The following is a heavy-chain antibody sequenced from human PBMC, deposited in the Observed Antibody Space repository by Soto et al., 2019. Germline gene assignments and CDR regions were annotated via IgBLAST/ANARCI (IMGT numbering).Heavy chain of an antibody. J-gene: IGHJ6*02. CDR1: GFTFSSYA. CDR2: ISGSGGTT. D-gene: IGHD6-13*01. Sequence: LRLSCAASGFTFSSYAMSWVRQAPGKGLEWVSAISGSGGTTYYVDSVKRRFTLSRDNSKNTLYLLMNSLRAEDTAVYYCAKAIAAAGYYYYYGLDVWGQGTTVTVSS. CDR3: AKAIAAAGYYYYYGLDV. V-gene: IGHV3-23*01.